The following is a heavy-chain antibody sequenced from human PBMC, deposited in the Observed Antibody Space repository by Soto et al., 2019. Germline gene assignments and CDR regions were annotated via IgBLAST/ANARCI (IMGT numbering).Heavy chain of an antibody. CDR3: ARGVVRTGVTAIPWWFDP. V-gene: IGHV1-69*13. J-gene: IGHJ5*02. CDR2: IIPIFGTA. Sequence: WASVKVSCKASGGTFSSYAMSWVRQAPGQGLEWMGGIIPIFGTANYAQKFQGRVTITADESTSTAYMELSSLRSEDTAVYYCARGVVRTGVTAIPWWFDPWGQGTLVTVSS. D-gene: IGHD2-21*02. CDR1: GGTFSSYA.